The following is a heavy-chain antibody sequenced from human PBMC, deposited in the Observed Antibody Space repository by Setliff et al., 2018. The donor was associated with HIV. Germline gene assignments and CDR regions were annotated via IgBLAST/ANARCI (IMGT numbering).Heavy chain of an antibody. CDR3: VRGDWNNGLDV. Sequence: GGSLRLSCAASGFSFDDYGMNWVRQVPGKGLEWVSAISRNGGSTAYADSVKGRFTISRDNAKNSLYLQMNSLRAEDTGLYHCVRGDWNNGLDVWGQGTTVTV. J-gene: IGHJ6*02. D-gene: IGHD1-1*01. CDR2: ISRNGGST. CDR1: GFSFDDYG. V-gene: IGHV3-20*01.